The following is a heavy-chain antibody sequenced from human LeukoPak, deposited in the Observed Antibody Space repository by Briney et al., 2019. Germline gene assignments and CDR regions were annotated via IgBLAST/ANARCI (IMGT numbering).Heavy chain of an antibody. J-gene: IGHJ4*02. Sequence: ASVKVSCEASGYTFTGYYMHWVRQAPGQGLEWMGWINPNSGGTNYAQKFQGRVTMTRDTSTSTAYMELSRLRSDDTAVYYCARGSITMVRGVIGRYWGQGTLVTVSS. D-gene: IGHD3-10*01. V-gene: IGHV1-2*02. CDR2: INPNSGGT. CDR1: GYTFTGYY. CDR3: ARGSITMVRGVIGRY.